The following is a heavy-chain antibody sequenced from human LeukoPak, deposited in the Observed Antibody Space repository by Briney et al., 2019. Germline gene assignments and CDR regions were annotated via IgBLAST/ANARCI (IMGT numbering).Heavy chain of an antibody. J-gene: IGHJ3*02. Sequence: PGGSLRLSCAASGFTFSDYYMSWIRQAPGKGLEWVSYISSSGSTIYYADSVKGRFTISRDNAKNTLYLQMNSLRAEDTAVYYCASRGGIAAAGTVLIWGQGTMVTVSS. CDR3: ASRGGIAAAGTVLI. D-gene: IGHD6-13*01. CDR2: ISSSGSTI. CDR1: GFTFSDYY. V-gene: IGHV3-11*01.